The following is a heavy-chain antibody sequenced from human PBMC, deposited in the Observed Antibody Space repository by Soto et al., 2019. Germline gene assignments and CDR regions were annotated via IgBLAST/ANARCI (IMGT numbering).Heavy chain of an antibody. Sequence: SETLSLTCTVSGGSMSSYYWSWIRQPPGKGLEWIGEINHSGSTNYNPSLKSRVTISVDTSKNQFSLKLSSVTAADTAVYYCASAHHDSSGYYYGWFDPWGQGTLVTVSS. CDR2: INHSGST. V-gene: IGHV4-34*01. D-gene: IGHD3-22*01. J-gene: IGHJ5*02. CDR1: GGSMSSYY. CDR3: ASAHHDSSGYYYGWFDP.